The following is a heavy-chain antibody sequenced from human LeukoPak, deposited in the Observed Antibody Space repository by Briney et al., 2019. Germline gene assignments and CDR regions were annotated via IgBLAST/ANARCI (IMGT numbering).Heavy chain of an antibody. J-gene: IGHJ4*02. CDR3: SRGRAYFD. CDR1: GGSISSHY. Sequence: SETLSLTCTVSGGSISSHYWSWIRQPPGKGLEWIGEINHSGSTNYNPSLKSRVTISQDTSKNQFSLRLSSVTAADTAVYYCSRGRAYFDWGQGTLVTVSS. D-gene: IGHD3-9*01. CDR2: INHSGST. V-gene: IGHV4-34*01.